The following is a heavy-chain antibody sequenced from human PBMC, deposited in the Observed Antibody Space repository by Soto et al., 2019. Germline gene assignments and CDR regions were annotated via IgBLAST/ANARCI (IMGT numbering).Heavy chain of an antibody. CDR3: ARDPYCSSTSLTADY. CDR2: IYYSGST. D-gene: IGHD2-2*01. Sequence: QVQLQESGPGLVKPSETLSLTCTVSGGSVSSGSYYWSWIRQPPGKGLEWIGYIYYSGSTNYNPSLKSRVTISVDTSKNQLSLKLGAVTAADTAVYYCARDPYCSSTSLTADYWGQGPLVTVSS. CDR1: GGSVSSGSYY. J-gene: IGHJ4*02. V-gene: IGHV4-61*01.